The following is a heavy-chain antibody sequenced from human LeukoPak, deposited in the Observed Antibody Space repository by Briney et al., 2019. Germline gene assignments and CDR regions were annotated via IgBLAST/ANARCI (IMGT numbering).Heavy chain of an antibody. CDR3: ARADPYRDYYFDY. J-gene: IGHJ4*02. CDR1: GGPISNYY. V-gene: IGHV4-59*08. CDR2: IYNIGRT. Sequence: PSETLSLTCTVSGGPISNYYWNWIRQSPGQGLEWIGYIYNIGRTNYNPSLKSRVTISSDLSKNQVSLSLTSGTVADTAVYYCARADPYRDYYFDYWGQGTPVTVSS. D-gene: IGHD4-17*01.